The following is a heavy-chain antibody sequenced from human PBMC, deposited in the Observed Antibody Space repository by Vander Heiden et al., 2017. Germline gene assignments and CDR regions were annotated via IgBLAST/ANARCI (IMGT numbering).Heavy chain of an antibody. CDR2: ISSSSSYI. V-gene: IGHV3-21*01. J-gene: IGHJ4*02. CDR1: VFPFSSYS. CDR3: ASLYGSGPIDY. Sequence: EVQLVESGGGLVKPGGSLTLSWHASVFPFSSYSMNWVRQAPGKGLEWVSSISSSSSYIYYADSVKGRFTISRDNAKNSMYLQMNSLRAEDTAVYYCASLYGSGPIDYWGQGTLVTVSS. D-gene: IGHD3-10*01.